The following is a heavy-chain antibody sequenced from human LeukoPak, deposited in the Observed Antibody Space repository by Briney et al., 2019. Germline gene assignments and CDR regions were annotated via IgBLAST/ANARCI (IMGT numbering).Heavy chain of an antibody. D-gene: IGHD1-26*01. CDR3: ARHYSGNSGWFDP. CDR2: INAGNGNT. Sequence: GASVRVSCKASGYSFSTYTMNWVRQAPGQRLEWMGWINAGNGNTKYSQKFQGRVTITRDTYASPAYMEMRSLRSEDTAVYYCARHYSGNSGWFDPWGQGTLVTVSS. V-gene: IGHV1-3*01. J-gene: IGHJ5*02. CDR1: GYSFSTYT.